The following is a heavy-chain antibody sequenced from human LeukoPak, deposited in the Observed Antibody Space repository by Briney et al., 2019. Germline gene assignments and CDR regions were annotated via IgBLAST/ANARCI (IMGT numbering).Heavy chain of an antibody. Sequence: PGGSLRLSCAASGFTFSSYAMSWVRQAPGKGLEWGSAISGSGGSTYYADSVKGRFTISRDNSKNTLYLQMNSLRAEDTAVYYCAKDLYGYVSNWFDPWGQGNLVTVSS. V-gene: IGHV3-23*01. CDR2: ISGSGGST. D-gene: IGHD5-12*01. J-gene: IGHJ5*02. CDR3: AKDLYGYVSNWFDP. CDR1: GFTFSSYA.